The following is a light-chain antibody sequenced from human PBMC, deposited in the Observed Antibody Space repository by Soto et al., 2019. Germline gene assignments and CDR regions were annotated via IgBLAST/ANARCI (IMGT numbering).Light chain of an antibody. V-gene: IGKV3-11*01. CDR1: QSVRRY. J-gene: IGKJ5*01. CDR2: DAS. CDR3: QQRNNWPPIT. Sequence: EIVLTQSPATLSLSPGERATLSCRASQSVRRYLAWYQQKPGQAPRLLIYDASTRATGIPDRFSGSGSETDFTLTITSLEPEDFAVYYCQQRNNWPPITFGQGTRLEI.